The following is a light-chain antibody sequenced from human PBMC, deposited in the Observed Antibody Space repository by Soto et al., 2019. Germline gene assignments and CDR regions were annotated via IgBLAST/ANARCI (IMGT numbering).Light chain of an antibody. V-gene: IGKV1-5*03. CDR1: QSISTW. J-gene: IGKJ1*01. CDR2: KAS. Sequence: RVTITCRASQSISTWLAWYQQEPGKAPKLLIHKASSLQSGVPSRFSGSGSGTDFTLTISSLHPDDFATYYCQQYNSYSPTFGQGTKVDIK. CDR3: QQYNSYSPT.